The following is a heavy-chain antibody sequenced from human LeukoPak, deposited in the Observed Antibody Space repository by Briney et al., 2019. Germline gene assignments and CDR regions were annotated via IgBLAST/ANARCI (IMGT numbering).Heavy chain of an antibody. CDR2: IKQDGSEK. Sequence: GGSLRLSCAASGFTFSSYWMSWVRQAPGKGLEWVANIKQDGSEKYYVDSVKGRFTISRDNAKNSLYLQMNSLRAEDTAVYYCARDSPTVRGLRWSQNYSYGMDVWGQGTTVTVSS. CDR1: GFTFSSYW. J-gene: IGHJ6*02. D-gene: IGHD4-23*01. CDR3: ARDSPTVRGLRWSQNYSYGMDV. V-gene: IGHV3-7*01.